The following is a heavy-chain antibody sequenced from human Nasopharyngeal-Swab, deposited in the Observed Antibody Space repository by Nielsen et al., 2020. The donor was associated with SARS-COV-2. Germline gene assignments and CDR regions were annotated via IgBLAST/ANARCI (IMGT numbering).Heavy chain of an antibody. CDR3: ARVYYDSSGYYQY. Sequence: WAGQAPGQRLEWLGWINAGNGNTKYSQKCQGRVTITRDTSASTAYMELSSLRSEDTAVYYCARVYYDSSGYYQYWGQGTLVTVSS. CDR2: INAGNGNT. D-gene: IGHD3-22*01. V-gene: IGHV1-3*01. J-gene: IGHJ4*02.